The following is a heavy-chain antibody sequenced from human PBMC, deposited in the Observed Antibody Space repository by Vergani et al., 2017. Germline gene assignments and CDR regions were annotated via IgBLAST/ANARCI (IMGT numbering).Heavy chain of an antibody. CDR3: ARDRVTTGPNDAFDI. J-gene: IGHJ3*02. V-gene: IGHV3-21*01. D-gene: IGHD4-17*01. CDR1: GFTFSSYS. CDR2: ISSSSSYI. Sequence: EVQLLESGGGLVQPGGSLRLSCAASGFTFSSYSMNWVRQAPGKGLEWVSSISSSSSYIYYADSVKGRFTISRDNAKNSLYLQMNSLRAEDTAVYYCARDRVTTGPNDAFDIWGQGTMVTVSS.